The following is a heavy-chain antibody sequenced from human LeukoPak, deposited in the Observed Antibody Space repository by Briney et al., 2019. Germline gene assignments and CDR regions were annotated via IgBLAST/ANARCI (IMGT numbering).Heavy chain of an antibody. J-gene: IGHJ4*02. CDR2: IYYSGST. D-gene: IGHD3-3*01. Sequence: SETLSLTCTVSGGSISSYYWSWIRQPPGKGLGWIGYIYYSGSTNYNPSLKSRVTISVDTSKNQFSLKLSSVTAADTAVYYCAREAPSEGSGPSDYWGQGTLVTVSS. CDR1: GGSISSYY. V-gene: IGHV4-59*01. CDR3: AREAPSEGSGPSDY.